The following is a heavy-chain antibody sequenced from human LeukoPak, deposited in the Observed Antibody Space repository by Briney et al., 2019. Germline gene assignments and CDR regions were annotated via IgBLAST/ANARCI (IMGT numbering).Heavy chain of an antibody. CDR1: GGSISSYY. Sequence: SETLPLTCTVSGGSISSYYWSWIRQPPGKGLEWIGYIYYSGSTNYNPSLKSRVTISVDTSKNQFSLKLSSVTAADTAVYYCARLGYCSGGSCYYSYYGMDVWGQGTTVTVSS. D-gene: IGHD2-15*01. J-gene: IGHJ6*02. CDR2: IYYSGST. V-gene: IGHV4-59*01. CDR3: ARLGYCSGGSCYYSYYGMDV.